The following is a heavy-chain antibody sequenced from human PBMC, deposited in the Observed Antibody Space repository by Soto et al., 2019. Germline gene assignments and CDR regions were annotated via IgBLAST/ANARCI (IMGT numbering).Heavy chain of an antibody. CDR2: IIPNLGIT. Sequence: QVQLVQSGAEVKKPGSSVKVSCKDSGGTLSSYTFSWVRQAPGQGLEWMGRIIPNLGITNYAQKFQGRITIIVDKSTSTAYMELSSLRSEDTAVYYCARDKGYCSGASCPDFDYWGQGTLVTVSS. J-gene: IGHJ4*02. CDR1: GGTLSSYT. D-gene: IGHD2-15*01. CDR3: ARDKGYCSGASCPDFDY. V-gene: IGHV1-69*08.